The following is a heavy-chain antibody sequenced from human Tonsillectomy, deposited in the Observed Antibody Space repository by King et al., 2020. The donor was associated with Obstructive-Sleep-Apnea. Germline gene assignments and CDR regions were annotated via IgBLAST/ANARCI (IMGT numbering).Heavy chain of an antibody. Sequence: QLQESGPGLVKPSETLSLTCTVSGGSISSFQWSWIRQPPGKGLEWIGHIDYSGSTNYNPSLKSRVTISVDTSTNHFSLKLTSVTAADTAVYYCARGIVVLPAGFFDIWGQGTMVTVSS. V-gene: IGHV4-59*01. CDR3: ARGIVVLPAGFFDI. J-gene: IGHJ3*02. CDR1: GGSISSFQ. CDR2: IDYSGST. D-gene: IGHD2-2*01.